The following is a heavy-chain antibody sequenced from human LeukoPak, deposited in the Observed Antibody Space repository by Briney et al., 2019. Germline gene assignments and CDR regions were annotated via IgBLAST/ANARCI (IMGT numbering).Heavy chain of an antibody. J-gene: IGHJ4*02. CDR3: ARISSGWYYFDY. Sequence: PGGSLRLSCAASGFTFSDYYMSWIRQAPGKGLEWVSYISSRSSHTNYADSVKGRFTISRDNAKNSLYLQMNSLRAEDTAVYYCARISSGWYYFDYWGQGTLVTVSS. CDR1: GFTFSDYY. V-gene: IGHV3-11*03. CDR2: ISSRSSHT. D-gene: IGHD6-19*01.